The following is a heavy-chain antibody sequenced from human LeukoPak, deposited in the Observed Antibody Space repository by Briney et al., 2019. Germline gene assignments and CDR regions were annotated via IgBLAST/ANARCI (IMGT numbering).Heavy chain of an antibody. CDR1: GGSVSNYY. CDR3: ARDLSSSRYNWFDP. CDR2: IHYTGSI. J-gene: IGHJ5*02. D-gene: IGHD6-13*01. Sequence: SETLSLTCTVSGGSVSNYYWSWIRQPPGKGLEWIGYIHYTGSINYNPSPESRVTISVDASKNQFSLKLSSVTAADTAVYYCARDLSSSRYNWFDPWGQGTLVTVSS. V-gene: IGHV4-59*02.